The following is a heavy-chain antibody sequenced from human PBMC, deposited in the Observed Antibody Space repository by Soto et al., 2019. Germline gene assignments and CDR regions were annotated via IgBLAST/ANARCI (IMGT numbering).Heavy chain of an antibody. CDR3: ARPLRVGIAAAGDAFDI. D-gene: IGHD6-13*01. CDR2: IYPGDSDT. V-gene: IGHV5-51*01. Sequence: GESLKISCKGSGYSFTSYWIGWVRQMPGKGLEWMGIIYPGDSDTRYSPSFQGQVTISADKSISTAYLQWSSLKASDTAMYYCARPLRVGIAAAGDAFDIWGQGTMVTVSS. J-gene: IGHJ3*02. CDR1: GYSFTSYW.